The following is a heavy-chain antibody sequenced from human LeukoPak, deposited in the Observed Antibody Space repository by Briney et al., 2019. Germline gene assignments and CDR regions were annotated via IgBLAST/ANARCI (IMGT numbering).Heavy chain of an antibody. Sequence: SETLSLTCIVSGGAISSGGYYWTWIRQHPGKGLEWIGYISYSGSTYYNPSLKSRLTISVDTSKNQFSLTLTSVTAADTAVYYCATDHGATIGYFFDYWGQGTLVTVSS. CDR1: GGAISSGGYY. CDR2: ISYSGST. CDR3: ATDHGATIGYFFDY. D-gene: IGHD5-24*01. V-gene: IGHV4-31*03. J-gene: IGHJ4*02.